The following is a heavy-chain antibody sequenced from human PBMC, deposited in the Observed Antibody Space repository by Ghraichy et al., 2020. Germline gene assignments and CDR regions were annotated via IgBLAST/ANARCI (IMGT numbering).Heavy chain of an antibody. CDR3: ARAREQYTTRGPFDP. Sequence: SETLSLTCAVSGGSISSGGYSWSWIRQPPGKGLEWIGYIYHSGSTYYNPSLKSRVTISVDRSKNQFSLKLSSVTAADTAVYYCARAREQYTTRGPFDPWGQGTLVTVSS. D-gene: IGHD1/OR15-1a*01. V-gene: IGHV4-30-2*01. CDR1: GGSISSGGYS. J-gene: IGHJ5*02. CDR2: IYHSGST.